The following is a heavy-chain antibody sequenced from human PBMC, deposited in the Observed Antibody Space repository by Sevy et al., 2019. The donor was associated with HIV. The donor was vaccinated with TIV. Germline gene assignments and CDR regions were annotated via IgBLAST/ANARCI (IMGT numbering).Heavy chain of an antibody. CDR3: ARQRGAVLVPAAPFDY. CDR1: GFTFDDYA. J-gene: IGHJ4*02. D-gene: IGHD2-2*01. V-gene: IGHV3-9*01. CDR2: ISWNSGTI. Sequence: GGSLRLSCAASGFTFDDYAMHWVRQAPGKGLEWVSGISWNSGTIGYADSVKGRFTISRDNAKNSLYLQMNSLRAEDTALYYCARQRGAVLVPAAPFDYWGQGTLVTVSS.